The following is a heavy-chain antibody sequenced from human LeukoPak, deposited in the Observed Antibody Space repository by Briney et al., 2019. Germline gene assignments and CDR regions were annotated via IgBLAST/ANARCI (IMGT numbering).Heavy chain of an antibody. D-gene: IGHD2-2*01. J-gene: IGHJ4*02. Sequence: GGSLRLSCAASGFTFSSYSMNWVRQAPGKGLEWVSSISSSSSYIYYADSVKGRFTISRDNAKNSLYLQMNSLSAEDTAVYYCARDHSGLVVPAASFGYWGQGTLVTVSS. V-gene: IGHV3-21*01. CDR1: GFTFSSYS. CDR2: ISSSSSYI. CDR3: ARDHSGLVVPAASFGY.